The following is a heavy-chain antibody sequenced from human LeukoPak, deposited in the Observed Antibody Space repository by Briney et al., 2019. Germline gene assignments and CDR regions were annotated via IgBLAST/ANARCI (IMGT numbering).Heavy chain of an antibody. Sequence: GASVKVSCKASGYTFTSYDINWVRRATGQGLEWMGWMNPNSGNTGYAQKFQGRVTMTRNTSTSTAYMELSSLRSEDTAVYYCARTTITMIALFYYWGQGTLVTVSS. CDR3: ARTTITMIALFYY. CDR1: GYTFTSYD. J-gene: IGHJ4*02. V-gene: IGHV1-8*01. CDR2: MNPNSGNT. D-gene: IGHD3-22*01.